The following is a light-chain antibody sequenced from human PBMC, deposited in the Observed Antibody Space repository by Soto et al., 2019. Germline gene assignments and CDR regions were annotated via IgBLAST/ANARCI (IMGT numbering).Light chain of an antibody. Sequence: DIVLTQSPATMSLSPGERATLSCRASQSVSRYLVWYQQKPGQAPRLLIYDASNSATGIPARFSGSGSGTDFTLTISSLEPEDFAVYYCQQRSNWPPTFGQGTKLEIK. CDR3: QQRSNWPPT. J-gene: IGKJ2*01. CDR2: DAS. CDR1: QSVSRY. V-gene: IGKV3-11*01.